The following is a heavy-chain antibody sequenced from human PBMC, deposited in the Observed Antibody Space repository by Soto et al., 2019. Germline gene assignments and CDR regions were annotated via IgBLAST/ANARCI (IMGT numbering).Heavy chain of an antibody. Sequence: SVKVSCKASGGTFSSYAISWVRQAPGQGLEWMGGIIPIFGTANYAQKFQGRVTITADESTSTAYMELSSLRSEDTAVYYCARDSGYCSGGSCTIHDEYFQHWGQGTLVTVAS. CDR3: ARDSGYCSGGSCTIHDEYFQH. CDR2: IIPIFGTA. CDR1: GGTFSSYA. J-gene: IGHJ1*01. V-gene: IGHV1-69*13. D-gene: IGHD2-15*01.